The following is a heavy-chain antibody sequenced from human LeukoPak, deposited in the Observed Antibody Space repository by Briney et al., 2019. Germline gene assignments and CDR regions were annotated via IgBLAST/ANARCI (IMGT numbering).Heavy chain of an antibody. CDR3: VRDAWMASTPLDY. J-gene: IGHJ4*02. CDR2: ISSDGSRT. Sequence: GGSLRLSCAASGFTFSSYRMHWVRQAPGKGLVWVSCISSDGSRTNYADSAKGRFTISRDNAKNTLFLQMNSLRAEDTAVFYCVRDAWMASTPLDYWGQGTLVTVSS. D-gene: IGHD5-24*01. V-gene: IGHV3-74*01. CDR1: GFTFSSYR.